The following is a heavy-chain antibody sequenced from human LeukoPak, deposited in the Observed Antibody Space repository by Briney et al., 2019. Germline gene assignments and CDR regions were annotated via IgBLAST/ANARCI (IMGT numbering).Heavy chain of an antibody. J-gene: IGHJ4*02. Sequence: GGSLRLSCAASGFTLSDYSMNWVRQAPGKGLQWVSSISRSSSYIYYADLVKGRFTTSRDNAKNSLYLHLDSLRAEDTAVYYCARGETGSSGYDWVYWGQGTPVTVSS. CDR1: GFTLSDYS. V-gene: IGHV3-21*01. D-gene: IGHD5-12*01. CDR2: ISRSSSYI. CDR3: ARGETGSSGYDWVY.